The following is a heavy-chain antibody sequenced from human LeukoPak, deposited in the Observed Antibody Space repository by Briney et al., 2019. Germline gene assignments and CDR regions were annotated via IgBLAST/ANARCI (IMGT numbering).Heavy chain of an antibody. CDR3: AKGGDYYGSGSYRDGFDI. Sequence: GGSLRLSCAASGFTVSSNYMSWVRQAPGKGLEWVSIIYSGGSTFYADSVKGRFTISRDSFKNTLYLQMNSLRPEDTAVYYCAKGGDYYGSGSYRDGFDIWGQGTRATVSS. J-gene: IGHJ3*02. CDR1: GFTVSSNY. D-gene: IGHD3-10*01. V-gene: IGHV3-53*05. CDR2: IYSGGST.